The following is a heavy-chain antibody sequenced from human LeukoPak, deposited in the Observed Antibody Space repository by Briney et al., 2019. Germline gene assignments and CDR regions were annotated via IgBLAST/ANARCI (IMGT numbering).Heavy chain of an antibody. Sequence: ASVKVSCKASGYTFTGYYMHWVRQAPGQGLEWMGRINPNSGGTNYAQKFQGRVTMTRDASISTAYMELSRLRSDDTAVYYCAREELIAAAGNDYWGQGTLVTVSS. CDR1: GYTFTGYY. CDR3: AREELIAAAGNDY. V-gene: IGHV1-2*06. CDR2: INPNSGGT. D-gene: IGHD6-13*01. J-gene: IGHJ4*02.